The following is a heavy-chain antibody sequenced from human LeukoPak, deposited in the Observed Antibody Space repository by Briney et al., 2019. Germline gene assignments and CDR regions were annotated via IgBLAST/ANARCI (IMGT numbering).Heavy chain of an antibody. J-gene: IGHJ6*03. Sequence: ASVKVSCKASGYTFTSYDINWVRQATGQGLEWMGWMNPNSGNTGYAQKFQGRVTMTRDTSTSTVYMELSSLRSEDTAVYYCARGGSIVVVPAARGYYYMDVWGKGTTVTVSS. D-gene: IGHD2-2*01. V-gene: IGHV1-8*01. CDR3: ARGGSIVVVPAARGYYYMDV. CDR1: GYTFTSYD. CDR2: MNPNSGNT.